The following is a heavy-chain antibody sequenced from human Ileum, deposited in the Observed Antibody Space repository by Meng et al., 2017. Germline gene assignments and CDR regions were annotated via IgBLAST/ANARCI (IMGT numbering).Heavy chain of an antibody. CDR1: GGSISSGGYY. Sequence: QVQLKESGPGLVKPSQTLSLTCNVSGGSISSGGYYWSWIRQHPGKGLEWIGYIYYSGTTYYNPSLKSRVTISVDTSKNQFSLKLSSVTAADTAVYYCAREPPAAAGNGADYWGQGTLVTVSS. V-gene: IGHV4-31*03. CDR3: AREPPAAAGNGADY. D-gene: IGHD6-13*01. J-gene: IGHJ4*02. CDR2: IYYSGTT.